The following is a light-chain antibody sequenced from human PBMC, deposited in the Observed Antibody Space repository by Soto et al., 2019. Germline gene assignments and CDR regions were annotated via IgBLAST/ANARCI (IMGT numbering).Light chain of an antibody. V-gene: IGKV3-20*01. CDR2: GAS. J-gene: IGKJ1*01. Sequence: EIVLTQSTGTLSFSPGERATLSCRASQSVSSTYLAWYQQRPGQAPRLLIYGASTRATGIPDRFSGSGSGTDFTLTISRLEPEDFAVYYCQHYGSSLWTFGQGTKVEIK. CDR1: QSVSSTY. CDR3: QHYGSSLWT.